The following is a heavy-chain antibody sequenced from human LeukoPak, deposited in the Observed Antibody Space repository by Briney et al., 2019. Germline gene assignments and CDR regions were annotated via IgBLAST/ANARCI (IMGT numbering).Heavy chain of an antibody. Sequence: ASVKVSCKASGYTFTSYAMNWVGQAPGQGLEWMGWINTNTGNPTYAQGFTGRFVFSLDTSVSTAYLQISSLKAEDTAVYYCASDIIVGATTLDYWGQGTLVTVSS. D-gene: IGHD1-26*01. J-gene: IGHJ4*02. CDR1: GYTFTSYA. CDR2: INTNTGNP. V-gene: IGHV7-4-1*02. CDR3: ASDIIVGATTLDY.